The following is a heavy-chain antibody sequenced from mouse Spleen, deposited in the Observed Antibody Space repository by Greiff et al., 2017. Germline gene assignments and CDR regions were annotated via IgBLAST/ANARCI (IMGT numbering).Heavy chain of an antibody. CDR1: GYTFTSYT. J-gene: IGHJ1*01. V-gene: IGHV1-4*01. CDR2: INPSSGYT. CDR3: AMHGNYDYWYFDV. D-gene: IGHD2-1*01. Sequence: QVQLQQSGAELARPGASVKMSCKASGYTFTSYTMHWVKQRPGQGLEWIGYINPSSGYTKYNQKFKDKATLTADKSSSTAYMQLSSLTSEDSAVYYCAMHGNYDYWYFDVWGAGTTGTVSS.